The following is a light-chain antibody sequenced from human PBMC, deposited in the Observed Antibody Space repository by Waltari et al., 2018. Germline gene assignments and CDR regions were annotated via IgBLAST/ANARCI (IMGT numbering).Light chain of an antibody. CDR1: SSDVGAYTH. Sequence: QSALTQPASVSGSPGQSLTISCTGTSSDVGAYTHVSWYQQHPCKVPKLMIYDVSQRPSGISSRFSASKSGNAASLTISGLQFEDEADYYCSSYRSDNTLIFGGGTKLTVL. V-gene: IGLV2-14*03. CDR3: SSYRSDNTLI. CDR2: DVS. J-gene: IGLJ2*01.